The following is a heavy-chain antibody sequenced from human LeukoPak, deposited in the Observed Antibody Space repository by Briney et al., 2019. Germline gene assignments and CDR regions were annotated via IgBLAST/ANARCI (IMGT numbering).Heavy chain of an antibody. CDR1: GFTFNTYA. J-gene: IGHJ4*02. CDR3: AKPVTVTTAACDS. V-gene: IGHV3-23*01. D-gene: IGHD4-17*01. Sequence: GGSLRLSCAASGFTFNTYAMTWVRQAPGKGLEWVSTISSSGGTTYYADSVKGRFSISRDNSKNTLCLQMNSLRADDAAVYYCAKPVTVTTAACDSWGQGTLVTVSS. CDR2: ISSSGGTT.